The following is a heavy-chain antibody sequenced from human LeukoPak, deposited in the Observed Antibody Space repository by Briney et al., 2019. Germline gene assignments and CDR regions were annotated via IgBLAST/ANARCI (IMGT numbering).Heavy chain of an antibody. D-gene: IGHD1-26*01. CDR2: LSGSGDST. V-gene: IGHV3-23*01. Sequence: GGSLRLSCAASGFNFSTFAMNWVRQAPGKGLEWVSALSGSGDSTYYADSVKGRFTISRDNSKNTLYLQMNSLRAEDTAVYYCAKAGGSYYGPNYWGQGTLVTVSS. J-gene: IGHJ4*02. CDR3: AKAGGSYYGPNY. CDR1: GFNFSTFA.